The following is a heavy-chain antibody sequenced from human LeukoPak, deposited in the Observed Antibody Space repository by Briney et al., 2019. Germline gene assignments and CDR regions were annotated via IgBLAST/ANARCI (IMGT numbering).Heavy chain of an antibody. D-gene: IGHD2-15*01. CDR3: ARDPSGPYAFDI. V-gene: IGHV4-30-2*01. CDR1: GGSISSGGYS. CDR2: IYHSGST. J-gene: IGHJ3*02. Sequence: PSETLSLTCAVSGGSISSGGYSWSWIRQPPGKGLEWIGYIYHSGSTYYNPSLKSRVTISVDRSKDQFSLKLSSVTAADTAVYYCARDPSGPYAFDIWGQGTMVTVSS.